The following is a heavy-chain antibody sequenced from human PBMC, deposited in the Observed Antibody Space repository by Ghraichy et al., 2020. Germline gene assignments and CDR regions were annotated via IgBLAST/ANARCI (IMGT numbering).Heavy chain of an antibody. CDR1: GFTFSSYS. CDR2: IISDSNTR. Sequence: LTCASCGFTFSSYSMNWVRQAPGKGLEWISYIISDSNTRYADSVGGRFTISRDNAKNSLYLQMNSLRDEDTAVYFCARDSRYAFDIWGQGTMVTVSS. CDR3: ARDSRYAFDI. V-gene: IGHV3-48*02. J-gene: IGHJ3*02.